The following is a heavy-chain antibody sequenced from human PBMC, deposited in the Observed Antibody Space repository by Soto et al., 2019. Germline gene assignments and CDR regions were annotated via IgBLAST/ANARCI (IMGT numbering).Heavy chain of an antibody. J-gene: IGHJ4*02. CDR1: GFSPTTYA. CDR3: GVSAGLDF. D-gene: IGHD6-13*01. V-gene: IGHV1-18*01. CDR2: ISADTGEP. Sequence: AASVKVSCKASGFSPTTYAFSWVRRAPGKGLEWMGLISADTGEPRYAQKFQGRVAMTTDTSTRTAYMELRGLTSDDTAVYYCGVSAGLDFWGQGTRVTVSS.